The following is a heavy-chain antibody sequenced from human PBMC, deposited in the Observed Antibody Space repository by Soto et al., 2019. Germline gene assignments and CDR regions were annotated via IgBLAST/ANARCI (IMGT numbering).Heavy chain of an antibody. CDR2: IHHSGRT. V-gene: IGHV4-4*02. CDR3: ARGGDWQFDY. J-gene: IGHJ4*02. D-gene: IGHD2-21*02. Sequence: QVQLQESGPGLVKPSGTLSLTCAVSGDSFSSDKWWSWVRQPPGKGLEWIGEIHHSGRTNYNPSLKSRVTILIEKSKNHGSLELSSMTAADTAVYYCARGGDWQFDYWGQGTLVTVSS. CDR1: GDSFSSDKW.